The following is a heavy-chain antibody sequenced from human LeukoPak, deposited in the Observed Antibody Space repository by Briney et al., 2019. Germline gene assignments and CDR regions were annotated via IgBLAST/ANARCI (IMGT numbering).Heavy chain of an antibody. J-gene: IGHJ4*02. V-gene: IGHV3-15*01. D-gene: IGHD3-9*01. CDR3: TTDLKVDYDILTGYYLNDY. CDR1: GFTFSNAW. CDR2: IKSKADGGTT. Sequence: GGSLRLSCVASGFTFSNAWMSWVRQAPGKGLEWVGRIKSKADGGTTDYAAPVKGRFTISRDDSKNTLYLQMNSLKTEDTAVYYCTTDLKVDYDILTGYYLNDYWGQGTLVTVSS.